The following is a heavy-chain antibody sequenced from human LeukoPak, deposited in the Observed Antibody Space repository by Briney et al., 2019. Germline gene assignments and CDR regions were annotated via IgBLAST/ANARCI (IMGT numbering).Heavy chain of an antibody. D-gene: IGHD2-15*01. V-gene: IGHV1-46*01. CDR3: ASDQPPGDYCSGGSCYNWFDP. CDR1: GYTFTSYY. J-gene: IGHJ5*02. Sequence: ASVKVSCKASGYTFTSYYMHWVRQAPGQGLEWMGIINPSGGSTSYAQKFQGRVTMTRDTSTSTVYMELSSLRSEDTAVYYCASDQPPGDYCSGGSCYNWFDPWGQGTLVTVSS. CDR2: INPSGGST.